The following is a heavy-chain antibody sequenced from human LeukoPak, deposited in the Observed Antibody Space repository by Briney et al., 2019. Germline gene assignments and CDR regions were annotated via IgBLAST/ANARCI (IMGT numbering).Heavy chain of an antibody. J-gene: IGHJ4*02. CDR3: ARGPGGNSEMGDY. Sequence: AGGSLRLSCAASGFTFSNAWMTWVRQAPGKGLEWVSYISSSSSTIYYADSVKGRFTISRDNAKNSLYLQMNSLRAEDTAVYYCARGPGGNSEMGDYWGQGTLVTVSS. V-gene: IGHV3-48*04. CDR1: GFTFSNAW. CDR2: ISSSSSTI. D-gene: IGHD4-23*01.